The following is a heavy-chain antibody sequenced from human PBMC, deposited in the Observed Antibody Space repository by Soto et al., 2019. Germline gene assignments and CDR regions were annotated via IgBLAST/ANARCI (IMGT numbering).Heavy chain of an antibody. CDR1: GFTVSRKY. Sequence: GGSLRLSCAASGFTVSRKYMSWVRQAPGKGLEWVSVIYSGGSTYYADSVKGRFTISRDNSKNTLYLQMNSLRAEDTAVYYCARDRIPTGMYVWGQGTTVTVSS. J-gene: IGHJ6*02. CDR2: IYSGGST. V-gene: IGHV3-66*01. CDR3: ARDRIPTGMYV.